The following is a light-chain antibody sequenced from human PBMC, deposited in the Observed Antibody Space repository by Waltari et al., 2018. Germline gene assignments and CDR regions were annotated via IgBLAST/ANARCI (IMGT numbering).Light chain of an antibody. J-gene: IGLJ2*01. Sequence: SYELTQPPSVSVSPGQTARITCSGDALPKQYAYWYQQKPGQAPVLVIYKDSERPSGIPERFSGSSSGTTVTSTISGVQAEDEADYYCQSADSSGTHVVFGGGTKLTVL. CDR3: QSADSSGTHVV. CDR2: KDS. V-gene: IGLV3-25*03. CDR1: ALPKQY.